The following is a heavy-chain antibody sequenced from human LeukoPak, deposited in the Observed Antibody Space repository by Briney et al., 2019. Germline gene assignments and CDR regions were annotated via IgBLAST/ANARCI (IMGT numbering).Heavy chain of an antibody. CDR1: GGSFSGYY. V-gene: IGHV4-34*01. CDR2: INQSGST. J-gene: IGHJ5*02. Sequence: SETLSLTCAVYGGSFSGYYWSWIRQPPGKGLEWIGEINQSGSTNYNPSLKSRVTISVDTSKNQFSLKLSSVTAADTAVYYCASLYYYDSSGYPAAYNWFDPWGQGTLVTVSS. D-gene: IGHD3-22*01. CDR3: ASLYYYDSSGYPAAYNWFDP.